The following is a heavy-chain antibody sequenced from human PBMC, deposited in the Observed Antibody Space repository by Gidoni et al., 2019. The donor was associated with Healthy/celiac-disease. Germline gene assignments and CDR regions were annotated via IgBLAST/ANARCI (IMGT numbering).Heavy chain of an antibody. CDR3: AKGPEYSSPGAFDI. J-gene: IGHJ3*02. Sequence: EVQLVESGGGLVQPGRSRRLSCAASGFTFDDYAMHWVRQAPGKGLEWVSGISWNSGSIGYADSVKGRFTISRDNAKNSLYLQMNSLRAEDTALYYCAKGPEYSSPGAFDIWGQGTMVTVSS. V-gene: IGHV3-9*01. CDR1: GFTFDDYA. CDR2: ISWNSGSI. D-gene: IGHD6-6*01.